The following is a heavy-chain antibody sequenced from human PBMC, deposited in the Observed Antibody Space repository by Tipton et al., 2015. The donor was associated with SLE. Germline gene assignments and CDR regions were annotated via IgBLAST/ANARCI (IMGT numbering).Heavy chain of an antibody. CDR2: IHYSGNT. CDR1: GGSISSHY. J-gene: IGHJ4*02. D-gene: IGHD6-13*01. V-gene: IGHV4-59*11. Sequence: TLSLTCTVSGGSISSHYWSWIRQPPGKGLEWIGCIHYSGNTNSNPSLKSRVSMSVDTSKNQFSLKLSSVTAADTAVYYCARGGSSSWYESGMDVWGQGTLVTVSS. CDR3: ARGGSSSWYESGMDV.